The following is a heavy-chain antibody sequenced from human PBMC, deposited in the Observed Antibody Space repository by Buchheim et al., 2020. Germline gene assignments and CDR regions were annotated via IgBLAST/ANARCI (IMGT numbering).Heavy chain of an antibody. J-gene: IGHJ6*02. D-gene: IGHD3-10*01. Sequence: QVQVVESGGGVVQPGGSLRLSCAASGFAFKNYGMHWVRQAPGKGLEWVALISYDGNKKYYGDSVKGRLLISRDNSKNTLYLQMNSLRAEDTAVYHCAKAHYYGSGDYYSRLGYFFGMGVWGPGTT. CDR2: ISYDGNKK. CDR3: AKAHYYGSGDYYSRLGYFFGMGV. V-gene: IGHV3-30*18. CDR1: GFAFKNYG.